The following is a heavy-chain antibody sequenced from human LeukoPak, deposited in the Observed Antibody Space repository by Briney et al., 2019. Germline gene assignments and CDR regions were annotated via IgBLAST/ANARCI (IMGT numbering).Heavy chain of an antibody. D-gene: IGHD2-15*01. V-gene: IGHV3-30*02. CDR1: GFIFSNDA. CDR2: IWFDGSNK. CDR3: AKQLGYCSDGSCYFPY. Sequence: GGSLRLSCAASGFIFSNDAMHWVRQAPGKGLEWVAFIWFDGSNKHYADSVKGRFTISRDNSKSTLCLQMDSLRAEDTAVYYCAKQLGYCSDGSCYFPYWGQGTLVTASS. J-gene: IGHJ4*02.